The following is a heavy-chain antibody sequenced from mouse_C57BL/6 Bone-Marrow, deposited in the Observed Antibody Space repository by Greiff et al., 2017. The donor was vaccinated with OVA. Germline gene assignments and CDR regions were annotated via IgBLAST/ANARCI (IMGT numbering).Heavy chain of an antibody. V-gene: IGHV5-9*01. Sequence: DVMLVESGGGLVKPGGSLKLSCAASGFTFSSYTMSWVRQTPEKRLEWVATISGGGGYTYYPDSVTGRFTISIDNAKNTLYLQMSSLRSEDTALYYCARRGYYYGRYFDVWGTGTTVTVSS. CDR1: GFTFSSYT. CDR3: ARRGYYYGRYFDV. J-gene: IGHJ1*03. D-gene: IGHD1-1*01. CDR2: ISGGGGYT.